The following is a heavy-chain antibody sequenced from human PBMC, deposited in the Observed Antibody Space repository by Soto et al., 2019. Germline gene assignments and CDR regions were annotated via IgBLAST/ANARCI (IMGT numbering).Heavy chain of an antibody. D-gene: IGHD3-10*01. J-gene: IGHJ6*02. V-gene: IGHV1-18*01. CDR1: GYTFTSYG. Sequence: GASVKVSCKASGYTFTSYGISWVRQAPGQGLEWMGWISAYNGNTNYAQKLQGRVTITADESTSTAYMELSSLRSEDTAVYYCAFGEESRYYYYGMDVWGQGTTVTRLL. CDR2: ISAYNGNT. CDR3: AFGEESRYYYYGMDV.